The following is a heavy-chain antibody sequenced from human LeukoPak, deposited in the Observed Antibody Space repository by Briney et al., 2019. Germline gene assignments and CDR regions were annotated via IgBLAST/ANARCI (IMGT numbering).Heavy chain of an antibody. CDR1: GGSISSYY. V-gene: IGHV4-59*12. CDR2: IYYSGTT. Sequence: SETLSLTCTVSGGSISSYYWSWIRQPPGKGLEWIGYIYYSGTTYYNPSLKSRITVSVDTSKNQFSLKLSSVTAADTAVYYCAREGGAYSSSYYLDYLGQGTLVTVSS. CDR3: AREGGAYSSSYYLDY. J-gene: IGHJ4*02. D-gene: IGHD6-13*01.